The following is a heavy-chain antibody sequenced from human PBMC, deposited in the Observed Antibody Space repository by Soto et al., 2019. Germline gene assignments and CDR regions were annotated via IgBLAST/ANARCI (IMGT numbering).Heavy chain of an antibody. CDR2: IFYSGST. D-gene: IGHD3-10*02. CDR1: GGSISSYY. J-gene: IGHJ5*01. V-gene: IGHV4-59*01. Sequence: QVQLQESGPGLVKPSETLSLTCTVSGGSISSYYWSWIRQPPGKGLEWIGFIFYSGSTSYSPSLKSRVTISIDTSEYQFSLKLTAADTAVYYCASMIGDHVLSFDSWGQGTLVAVSS. CDR3: ASMIGDHVLSFDS.